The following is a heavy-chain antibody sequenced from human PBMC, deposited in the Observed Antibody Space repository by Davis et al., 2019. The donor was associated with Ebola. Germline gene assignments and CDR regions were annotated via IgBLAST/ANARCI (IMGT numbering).Heavy chain of an antibody. V-gene: IGHV1-18*01. Sequence: ASVKVSCKASGYTFTSYGISWVRQAPGQGLEWMGWISTNNGNTNYAQKIQGRVTMTADTSTSTAFMELRSLRSDDTAVYYCARVGTGWYLVSWFDPWGQGTLVTVTS. J-gene: IGHJ5*02. CDR1: GYTFTSYG. CDR3: ARVGTGWYLVSWFDP. CDR2: ISTNNGNT. D-gene: IGHD6-19*01.